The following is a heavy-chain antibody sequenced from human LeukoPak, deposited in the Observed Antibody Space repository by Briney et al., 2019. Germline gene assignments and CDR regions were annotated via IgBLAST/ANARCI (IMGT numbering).Heavy chain of an antibody. CDR2: IYYSGST. V-gene: IGHV4-39*01. CDR3: ARLPTITFFDY. J-gene: IGHJ4*02. Sequence: SETLSLTCTVSGGSISSSSFYWGWIRQPPGRGLEWIGSIYYSGSTSYNSSLKSRVTISVDTSKNQFSLKLSSVTAADTAVYYCARLPTITFFDYWGQGTLVTVSS. CDR1: GGSISSSSFY. D-gene: IGHD5-12*01.